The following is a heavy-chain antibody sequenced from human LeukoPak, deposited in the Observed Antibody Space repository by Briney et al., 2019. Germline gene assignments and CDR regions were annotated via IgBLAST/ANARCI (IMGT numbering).Heavy chain of an antibody. D-gene: IGHD2-21*02. Sequence: ASVKVSCKASGYTFTSYDISWVRQAPGQGLKWMGWISGYNGNTNYAERVQGRVTMTADTSTSTAYMELRCLRSDDTAVYYCARNSKVTPDYYYYYMDVWGKGTTVTVSS. CDR3: ARNSKVTPDYYYYYMDV. CDR2: ISGYNGNT. CDR1: GYTFTSYD. V-gene: IGHV1-18*01. J-gene: IGHJ6*03.